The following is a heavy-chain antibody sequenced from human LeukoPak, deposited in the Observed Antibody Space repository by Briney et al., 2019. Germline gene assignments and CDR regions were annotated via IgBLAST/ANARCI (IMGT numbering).Heavy chain of an antibody. D-gene: IGHD2-2*01. CDR2: INHSGST. CDR1: GGSFSGYY. V-gene: IGHV4-34*01. CDR3: ARDGCSSTSCFNRGWYFDL. Sequence: SETLSLTCAVYGGSFSGYYWSWIRQPPGRGLEWIGEINHSGSTNYNPSLKSRITISVDTSKNQFSLKLSSVTAADTAVYYCARDGCSSTSCFNRGWYFDLWGRGTLVTVSS. J-gene: IGHJ2*01.